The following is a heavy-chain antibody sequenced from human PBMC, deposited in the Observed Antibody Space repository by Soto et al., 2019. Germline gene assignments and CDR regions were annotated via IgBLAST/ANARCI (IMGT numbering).Heavy chain of an antibody. D-gene: IGHD2-21*02. J-gene: IGHJ5*02. Sequence: SETLSLTCSVSGGSLSSSSYFWGWIRQPPGKGLEWIGSIYYSGSTYYNPSLKSRVTVSVDTSKNQFSLKLSSVTAADTAVYYCARHPSDFWFDPWGQGTLVTVSS. V-gene: IGHV4-39*01. CDR3: ARHPSDFWFDP. CDR1: GGSLSSSSYF. CDR2: IYYSGST.